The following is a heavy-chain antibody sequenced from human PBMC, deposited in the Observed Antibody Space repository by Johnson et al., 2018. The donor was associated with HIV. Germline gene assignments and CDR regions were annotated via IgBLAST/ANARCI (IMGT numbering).Heavy chain of an antibody. CDR1: GFTFSDYY. V-gene: IGHV3-11*04. CDR3: AKDPIVLVVYAISAFDI. Sequence: QVQLVESGGGLVKPGGSLRLSCAASGFTFSDYYMSWIRQAPGKGLEWISYISSSGGSTYYADSVKGRFTISRDNARDTVQLQMNSLRSVDTAVYYCAKDPIVLVVYAISAFDIWGQGTMVTVSS. D-gene: IGHD2-8*02. J-gene: IGHJ3*02. CDR2: ISSSGGST.